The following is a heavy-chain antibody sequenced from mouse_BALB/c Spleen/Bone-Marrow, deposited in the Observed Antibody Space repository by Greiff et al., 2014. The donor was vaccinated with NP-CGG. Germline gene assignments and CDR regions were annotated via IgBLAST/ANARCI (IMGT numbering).Heavy chain of an antibody. D-gene: IGHD2-3*01. CDR2: IWAGGST. J-gene: IGHJ1*01. CDR3: ARVYLWYFDV. Sequence: LQESGPGLVAPSQSLSITCTVSGFSLTSYGVHWVRQPPGKGLEWLGVIWAGGSTNYNSALMSRLSISKDNSKSQVFLKMSSLQTDDTAMYYCARVYLWYFDVWGAGTTVTVSS. V-gene: IGHV2-9*02. CDR1: GFSLTSYG.